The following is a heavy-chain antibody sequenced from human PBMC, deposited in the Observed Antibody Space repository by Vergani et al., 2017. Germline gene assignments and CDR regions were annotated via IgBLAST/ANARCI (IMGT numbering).Heavy chain of an antibody. J-gene: IGHJ4*02. CDR1: GFTFSSYW. Sequence: EVQLVESGGGLVQPGGSLRLSCAASGFTFSSYWMSWVRQAPGKGLEWVASIKQDGSEKYYVDSVKGRFTISRDNAKNSLYLQMNSLRAEDTAVYYCARDRSKYDFWSGYSGYWGQGTLVTVSS. V-gene: IGHV3-7*01. CDR2: IKQDGSEK. CDR3: ARDRSKYDFWSGYSGY. D-gene: IGHD3-3*01.